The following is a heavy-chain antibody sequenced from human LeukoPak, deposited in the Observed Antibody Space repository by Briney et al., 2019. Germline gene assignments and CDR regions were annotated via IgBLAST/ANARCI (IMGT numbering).Heavy chain of an antibody. CDR3: AMGKYWYVLGDS. V-gene: IGHV4-39*01. J-gene: IGHJ4*02. CDR1: GGSISSSSYY. D-gene: IGHD3-16*01. Sequence: SETLSLTCTVSGGSISSSSYYWGWIRQPPGKGLEWLGTIFHTGYIYYNPSLKSRLTLSVDTSKNQFSLKLDSVTAADTAVYYCAMGKYWYVLGDSWGQGTLVTVSS. CDR2: IFHTGYI.